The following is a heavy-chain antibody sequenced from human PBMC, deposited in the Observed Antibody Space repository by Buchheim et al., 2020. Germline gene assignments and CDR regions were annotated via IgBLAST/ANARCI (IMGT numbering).Heavy chain of an antibody. J-gene: IGHJ4*02. CDR3: ARDLFGYYYDSSGYYPGDY. Sequence: EVQLVESGGGLVQPGGSLRLSCAASGFTLSNYWMSWVRQAPGKGLEWVANIFRDGSKKDYVDSVKGRFTISRDNAKNSVYLQMNSLRAEDTAVYYCARDLFGYYYDSSGYYPGDYWGQGTL. CDR1: GFTLSNYW. D-gene: IGHD3-22*01. CDR2: IFRDGSKK. V-gene: IGHV3-7*01.